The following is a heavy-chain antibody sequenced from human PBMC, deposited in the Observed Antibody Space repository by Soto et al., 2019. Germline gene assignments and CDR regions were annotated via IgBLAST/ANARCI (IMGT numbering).Heavy chain of an antibody. V-gene: IGHV4-59*01. CDR3: ARARYQLLHPYYYGMDV. CDR2: IHYSGST. J-gene: IGHJ6*02. CDR1: GGSISSYY. D-gene: IGHD2-2*01. Sequence: QVQLQESGPGLVKPSETLSLTCTVSGGSISSYYWSWIRQSPGKGLEWIGDIHYSGSTKSNPSLKSRVTISVDTSRNQASLKLSSVPAADSAVYFCARARYQLLHPYYYGMDVWGQGTTVTVSS.